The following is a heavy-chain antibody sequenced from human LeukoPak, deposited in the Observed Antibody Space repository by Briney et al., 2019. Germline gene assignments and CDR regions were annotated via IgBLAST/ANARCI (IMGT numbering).Heavy chain of an antibody. V-gene: IGHV4-34*01. CDR3: ARASYSSGWLLFDY. CDR1: GGSFSGYY. Sequence: SETLSLTCAVYGGSFSGYYWSWIRQPPGKGLEWIGEINHSGSTNYDPSLKSRVTISVDTSKNQFSLKLSSVTAADTAMYYCARASYSSGWLLFDYWGQGTQVTVSS. D-gene: IGHD6-19*01. CDR2: INHSGST. J-gene: IGHJ4*02.